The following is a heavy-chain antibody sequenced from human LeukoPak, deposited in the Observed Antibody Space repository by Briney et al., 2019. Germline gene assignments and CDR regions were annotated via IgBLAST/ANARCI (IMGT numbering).Heavy chain of an antibody. CDR3: ARGPYCTHGVCYGYYMDV. V-gene: IGHV4-34*01. Sequence: PETLSLTCAVYGGSFSGHYWNWNRHPPGEGLEWIGEINHGGNTHYKPSFKSRVTILVDTYKNQFSLRLSSVTAADTAVYYCARGPYCTHGVCYGYYMDVWGRGTPVTVSS. J-gene: IGHJ6*03. D-gene: IGHD2-8*01. CDR1: GGSFSGHY. CDR2: INHGGNT.